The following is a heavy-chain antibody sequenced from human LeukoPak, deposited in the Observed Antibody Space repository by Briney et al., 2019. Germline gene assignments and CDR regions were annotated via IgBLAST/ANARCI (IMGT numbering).Heavy chain of an antibody. V-gene: IGHV1-18*01. Sequence: GASVKVSCKASGYMFTTYPVSWVRQAPGQGLQWKGWISTYTGDTRYAQKMQGRVTMTRDTSTSTAYMELRSLRSDDTAVYYCARVQTASRSVRGHNWLDPWGQGTLVTVSS. J-gene: IGHJ5*02. CDR1: GYMFTTYP. CDR3: ARVQTASRSVRGHNWLDP. CDR2: ISTYTGDT. D-gene: IGHD3-10*02.